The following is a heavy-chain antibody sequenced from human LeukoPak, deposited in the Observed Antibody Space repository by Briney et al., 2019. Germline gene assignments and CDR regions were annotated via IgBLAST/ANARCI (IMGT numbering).Heavy chain of an antibody. V-gene: IGHV4-34*01. CDR2: INHSGST. Sequence: SETLSLTCAVYGGSFSGYYWSWIRQPPGKGLEWIGEINHSGSTNYNPSLKSRVTISVDTSKNQFSLKLSSVTAADTAVYYCARAGYSSSGNSHFDPWGQGTLVTVSS. CDR3: ARAGYSSSGNSHFDP. D-gene: IGHD6-6*01. CDR1: GGSFSGYY. J-gene: IGHJ5*02.